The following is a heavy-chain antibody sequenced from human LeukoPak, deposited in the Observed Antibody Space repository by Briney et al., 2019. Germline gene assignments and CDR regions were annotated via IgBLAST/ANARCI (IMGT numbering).Heavy chain of an antibody. Sequence: VGSLRLSCAASGFTFSSYSMNWVRQAPGKGLEWVSSISSSSSYIYYADSVKGRFTISRDNAKNSLYLQMNSLRAEDTAVYYCARDRRDRIAAAGIFDYWGQGTLVTVSS. CDR3: ARDRRDRIAAAGIFDY. J-gene: IGHJ4*02. V-gene: IGHV3-21*01. CDR2: ISSSSSYI. D-gene: IGHD6-13*01. CDR1: GFTFSSYS.